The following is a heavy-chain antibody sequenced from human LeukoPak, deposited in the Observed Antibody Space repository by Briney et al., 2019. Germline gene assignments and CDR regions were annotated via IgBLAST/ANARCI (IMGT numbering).Heavy chain of an antibody. Sequence: GASVTVSCKASGYTFTSYYMHWVRQAPGQGLEWMGIINPSGGSTSYAQKFQGRVTMTRDMSTSTVYTELSSLRSEDTAVYYCARDVGYGYFYYYYYMDVWGKGTTVTVSS. J-gene: IGHJ6*03. V-gene: IGHV1-46*01. D-gene: IGHD5-18*01. CDR1: GYTFTSYY. CDR2: INPSGGST. CDR3: ARDVGYGYFYYYYYMDV.